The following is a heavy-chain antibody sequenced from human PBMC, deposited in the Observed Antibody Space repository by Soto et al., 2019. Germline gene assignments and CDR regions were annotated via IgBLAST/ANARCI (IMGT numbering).Heavy chain of an antibody. CDR3: ARPVVGYYYGMDV. J-gene: IGHJ6*02. CDR2: IYYSGST. V-gene: IGHV4-39*01. Sequence: SETLSLTCTVSGGSIISSSYYWGWIRQPPGKGLEWIGSIYYSGSTYYNPSLKSRVTISVDTSKNQFSLKLSSVTAADTAVYYCARPVVGYYYGMDVWGQGTTVTVSS. CDR1: GGSIISSSYY. D-gene: IGHD2-15*01.